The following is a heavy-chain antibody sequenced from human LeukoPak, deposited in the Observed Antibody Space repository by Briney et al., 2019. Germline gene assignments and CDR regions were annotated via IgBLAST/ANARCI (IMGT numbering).Heavy chain of an antibody. CDR1: GFTFSSYA. V-gene: IGHV3-23*01. D-gene: IGHD5-24*01. CDR3: ARSDDYNSRNVFNY. Sequence: GGSLRLSCAASGFTFSSYAMSWVRQAPGKGLEWVSAISGSGGSTYSADSVKGRFTISRDNSKNTLYLQMNSLRAEDTALYYCARSDDYNSRNVFNYWGQGTLVTVSS. J-gene: IGHJ4*02. CDR2: ISGSGGST.